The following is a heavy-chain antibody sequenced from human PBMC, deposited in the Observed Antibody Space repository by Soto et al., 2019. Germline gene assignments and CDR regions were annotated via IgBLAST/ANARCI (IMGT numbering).Heavy chain of an antibody. CDR1: GFTFSSYS. CDR3: ARVKYAFDI. J-gene: IGHJ3*02. CDR2: ISSSSSTI. V-gene: IGHV3-48*01. Sequence: PGGPMRLSCAASGFTFSSYSMNWVRQAPGKGLEWVSYISSSSSTIYYADSVKGRFTISRDNAKNSLYLQMNSLRAEDTAVYYCARVKYAFDIWGQGTMVTVSS.